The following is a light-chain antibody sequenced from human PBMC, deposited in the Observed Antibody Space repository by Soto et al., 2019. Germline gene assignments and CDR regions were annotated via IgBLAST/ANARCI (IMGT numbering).Light chain of an antibody. CDR3: QQLHDYPIT. J-gene: IGKJ5*01. CDR1: QGIDSS. V-gene: IGKV1-9*01. Sequence: ILLTQSPSSLSASLCDRVTIXSRASQGIDSSFAWYQEKPGKAPKLLIYAASSLQSGVPSRFSGSGSGTDFTLTISSLQPEDFATYYCQQLHDYPITFGQGTRLEIK. CDR2: AAS.